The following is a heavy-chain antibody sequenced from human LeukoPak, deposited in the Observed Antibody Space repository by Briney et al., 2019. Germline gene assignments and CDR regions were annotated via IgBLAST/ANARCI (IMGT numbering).Heavy chain of an antibody. CDR3: ARGGYSSSWNFDY. CDR1: GLTFSTYA. V-gene: IGHV3-30-3*01. CDR2: IWYDGSIK. Sequence: GGSLRLSCAASGLTFSTYAFHWVRQAPGKGLEWVAVIWYDGSIKYYADSVKRRFTISRDNSRNTLYLQMNSLRGEDTAVYYCARGGYSSSWNFDYWGQGTLVTVSS. J-gene: IGHJ4*02. D-gene: IGHD6-13*01.